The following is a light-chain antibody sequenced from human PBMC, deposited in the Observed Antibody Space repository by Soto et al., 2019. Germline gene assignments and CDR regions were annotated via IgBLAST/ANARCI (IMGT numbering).Light chain of an antibody. CDR1: QGISSY. CDR3: QQYYTYPLT. J-gene: IGKJ4*01. Sequence: AIRMTQSPSSLSASTGDRVTITCLASQGISSYLAWYQQKPGTAPKLLIYAASTLQSGVPSRFSGSGSGTDFTLTISCLQSEDFATYYCQQYYTYPLTFGGGTKVDIK. V-gene: IGKV1-8*01. CDR2: AAS.